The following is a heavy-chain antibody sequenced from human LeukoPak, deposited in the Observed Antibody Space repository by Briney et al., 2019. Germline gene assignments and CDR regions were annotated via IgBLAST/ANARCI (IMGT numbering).Heavy chain of an antibody. Sequence: VGSLRLSCAASGFTVSSNYMSWVRQAPGKGLEWVSVIYSGGSTYYADSVKGRFTISRDNSKNTLYLQMNSLRAEDTAVYYCARGGIPAYDFWSGYNYWGQGTPVTVSS. J-gene: IGHJ4*02. CDR1: GFTVSSNY. V-gene: IGHV3-53*01. CDR2: IYSGGST. D-gene: IGHD3-3*01. CDR3: ARGGIPAYDFWSGYNY.